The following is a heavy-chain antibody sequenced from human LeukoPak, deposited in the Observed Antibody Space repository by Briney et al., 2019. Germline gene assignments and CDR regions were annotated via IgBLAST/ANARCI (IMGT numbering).Heavy chain of an antibody. CDR1: NFVFSDYY. CDR3: AREMDGEYGSGTFYDL. Sequence: GGSLRLSCAASNFVFSDYYMSWVRQAPGKGVQWVSYISSGGDSIYYADSVRGRFTISRDNAKNSLYLQMNSLRADDTAVYYCAREMDGEYGSGTFYDLWGQGNMVTVSS. J-gene: IGHJ5*02. D-gene: IGHD3-10*01. V-gene: IGHV3-11*01. CDR2: ISSGGDSI.